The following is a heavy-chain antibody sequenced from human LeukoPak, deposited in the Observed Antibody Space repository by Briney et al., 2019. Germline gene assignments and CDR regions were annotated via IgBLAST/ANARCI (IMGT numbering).Heavy chain of an antibody. CDR2: INHSGST. CDR1: GGSISSYY. V-gene: IGHV4-34*01. J-gene: IGHJ4*02. CDR3: ARRGTWYSGSYRDY. D-gene: IGHD1-26*01. Sequence: SETLSLTCTVSGGSISSYYWSWIRQPPGKGLEWIGEINHSGSTNYNPSLKSRVTISVDTSKNQFSLKLSSVTAADTAVYYCARRGTWYSGSYRDYWGQGTLVTVSS.